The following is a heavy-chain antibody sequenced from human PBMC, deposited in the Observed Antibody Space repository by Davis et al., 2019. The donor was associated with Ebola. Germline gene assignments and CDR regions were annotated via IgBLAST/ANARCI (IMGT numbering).Heavy chain of an antibody. V-gene: IGHV3-53*04. CDR3: TAKDPDSVDDY. J-gene: IGHJ4*02. CDR2: IYSGGST. CDR1: GFTLSSNY. Sequence: GGSLRLSCAASGFTLSSNYMSWVRQAPGKGLEWVSVIYSGGSTYYVDSVKGRFTISRHNSKNTLYLQMNSLRAEDTAVYYCTAKDPDSVDDYWGQGTLVTVSS. D-gene: IGHD4-23*01.